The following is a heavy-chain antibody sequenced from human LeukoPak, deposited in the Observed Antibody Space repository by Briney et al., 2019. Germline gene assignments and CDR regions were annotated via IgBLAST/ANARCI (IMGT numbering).Heavy chain of an antibody. CDR1: GIIFSRDG. CDR2: IIPRFGKA. D-gene: IGHD5-24*01. Sequence: GASVKVSYKTSGIIFSRDGITWVRQAPGQGLEWMGGIIPRFGKANYPQKFQGRITITADESTSTAYMELSSLRSEDTAVYFCARVQMATTINNFYFDYWGPGTLVTVSS. CDR3: ARVQMATTINNFYFDY. J-gene: IGHJ4*02. V-gene: IGHV1-69*13.